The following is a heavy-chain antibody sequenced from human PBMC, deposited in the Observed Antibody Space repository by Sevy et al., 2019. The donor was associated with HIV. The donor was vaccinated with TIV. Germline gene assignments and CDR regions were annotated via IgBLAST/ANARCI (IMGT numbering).Heavy chain of an antibody. D-gene: IGHD2-15*01. Sequence: ASVKDSCKVSGYTLTELSMHWVRQAPGKGLEWMGTFDPEDDEKIYAQKFQGRVTMTEDTSTDTAYMELSRLRAEDTAVDYCARGFGGEGHCSGGSCYTLGGVFDYWGQGTLVTVSS. CDR3: ARGFGGEGHCSGGSCYTLGGVFDY. CDR2: FDPEDDEK. CDR1: GYTLTELS. V-gene: IGHV1-24*01. J-gene: IGHJ4*02.